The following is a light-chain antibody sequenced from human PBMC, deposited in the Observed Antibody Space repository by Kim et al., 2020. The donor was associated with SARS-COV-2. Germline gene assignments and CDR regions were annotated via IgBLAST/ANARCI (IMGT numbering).Light chain of an antibody. CDR2: GKN. CDR1: SLRSYY. V-gene: IGLV3-19*01. J-gene: IGLJ2*01. CDR3: NSRDSKNNVV. Sequence: SSELTQDPAVSVALGQTVRITCQGDSLRSYYATWYQQKPGQAPILVIYGKNNRPSGIPDRFSGSSSGNPASLTITGTQAGDEADYYCNSRDSKNNVVFGG.